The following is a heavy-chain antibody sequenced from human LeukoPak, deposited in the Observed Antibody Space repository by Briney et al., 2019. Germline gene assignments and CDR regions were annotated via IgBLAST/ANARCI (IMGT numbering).Heavy chain of an antibody. Sequence: SETLSLTCTVSGGSISSYYWSWIRQPAGKGLEWLGRIYTSGRTNYNSSLKSRVTMSVDTSKNQFSLKLSSVTAADTAVYYCARAGTGYSSSWFRAFDIWGQGTMVTVSS. CDR3: ARAGTGYSSSWFRAFDI. CDR1: GGSISSYY. V-gene: IGHV4-4*07. CDR2: IYTSGRT. D-gene: IGHD6-13*01. J-gene: IGHJ3*02.